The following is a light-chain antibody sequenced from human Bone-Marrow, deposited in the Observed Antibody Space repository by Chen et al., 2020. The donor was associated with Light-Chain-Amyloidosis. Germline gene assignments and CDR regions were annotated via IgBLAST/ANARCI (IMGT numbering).Light chain of an antibody. CDR2: EED. V-gene: IGLV6-57*01. CDR3: QSYQGSSQGV. Sequence: NFMLTQPHSVSESPGKTVIISCTRSSGSIATNYVQWYQQRPGSSPTTVIYEEDQRPSGVPDRFSGSIDRSSNSASLTISGLKNEDEADYYCQSYQGSSQGVFGGGTKLTVL. J-gene: IGLJ3*02. CDR1: SGSIATNY.